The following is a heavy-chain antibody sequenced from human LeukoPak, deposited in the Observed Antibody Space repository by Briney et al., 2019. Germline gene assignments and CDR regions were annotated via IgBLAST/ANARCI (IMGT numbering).Heavy chain of an antibody. CDR2: INPNSGGT. CDR3: ASANPYYYYGMDV. J-gene: IGHJ6*02. D-gene: IGHD1-14*01. Sequence: ASVKVSCKASGYTFTRYYMHWVRQAPGQGLEWMGWINPNSGGTNYAQKFQGWVTMTRDTSISTAYMELSRLRSDDTAVYYCASANPYYYYGMDVWGQGTTVTVSS. V-gene: IGHV1-2*04. CDR1: GYTFTRYY.